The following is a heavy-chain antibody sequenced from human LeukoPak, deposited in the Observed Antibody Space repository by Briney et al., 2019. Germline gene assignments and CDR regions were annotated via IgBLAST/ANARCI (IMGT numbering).Heavy chain of an antibody. D-gene: IGHD6-13*01. J-gene: IGHJ4*02. CDR1: GFTFSSYS. Sequence: GGSLRLSCAASGFTFSSYSMNWVRQAPGKGLEWVSAISGSGGSTYYADSVKGRFTISRDNSKNTLYLQMNSLRAEDTAVYYCAKVLRYSSSWSHRYYFDYWGQGTLVTVSS. CDR2: ISGSGGST. CDR3: AKVLRYSSSWSHRYYFDY. V-gene: IGHV3-23*01.